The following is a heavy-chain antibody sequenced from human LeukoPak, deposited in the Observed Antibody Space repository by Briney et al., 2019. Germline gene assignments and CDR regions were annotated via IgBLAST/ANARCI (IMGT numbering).Heavy chain of an antibody. D-gene: IGHD3-3*01. J-gene: IGHJ4*02. CDR1: GFTFSSYW. V-gene: IGHV3-7*01. CDR2: IKQDGSEK. CDR3: AREDYDSWSGYSFDF. Sequence: GGSLRLSRAASGFTFSSYWMTWVRQAPGKGLEWVANIKQDGSEKTYVDSVKGRFTISRDNAKNSLFLQMNSLRAEDSAVYYCAREDYDSWSGYSFDFWGQGTLVTVSS.